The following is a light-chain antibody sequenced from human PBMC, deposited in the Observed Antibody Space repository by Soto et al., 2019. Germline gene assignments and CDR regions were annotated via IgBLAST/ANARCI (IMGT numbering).Light chain of an antibody. CDR3: GTWDSSLSAGV. Sequence: QSVLTQPPSVSAAPGQKVTISCSGSRSNIGNNYVSWYQQLPGTAPKLLIYENNKRPSGIPDRFSGSKSGTSATLGITGLQTGDEVDYYCGTWDSSLSAGVFGGGTKLTVL. CDR1: RSNIGNNY. V-gene: IGLV1-51*02. CDR2: ENN. J-gene: IGLJ2*01.